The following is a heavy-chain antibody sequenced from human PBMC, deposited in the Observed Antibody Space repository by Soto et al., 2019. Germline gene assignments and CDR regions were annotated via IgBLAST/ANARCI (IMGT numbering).Heavy chain of an antibody. CDR1: GFTFSSYA. D-gene: IGHD3-22*01. CDR2: ISGSGGST. CDR3: AKDGPTYYYDSSGYYPGAFDI. V-gene: IGHV3-23*01. J-gene: IGHJ3*02. Sequence: GGSLRLSCAASGFTFSSYAMSWVRQAPGKGLEWVSAISGSGGSTYYADSVKGRFTISRDNSKNTLYLQMNSLRAEDTAVYYCAKDGPTYYYDSSGYYPGAFDIWGQGTMVTVS.